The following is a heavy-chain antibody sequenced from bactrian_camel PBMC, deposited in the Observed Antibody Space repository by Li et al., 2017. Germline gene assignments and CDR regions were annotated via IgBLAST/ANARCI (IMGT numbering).Heavy chain of an antibody. J-gene: IGHJ4*01. Sequence: VQLVESGGGAVQSGGSMRLSYTASGHTSNIWSMAWYRQAPEKEREVVSSISLETPDYADSVKGRFTISQDNAKNTLYLQMNSLKPEDTGMYYCAFEIQPRVGGLDYSQGAPMAPLCPTQGYWGQGTQVTV. V-gene: IGHV3S53*01. CDR1: GHTSNIWS. D-gene: IGHD7*01. CDR2: ISLETP. CDR3: AFEIQPRVGGLDYSQGAPMAPLCPTQGY.